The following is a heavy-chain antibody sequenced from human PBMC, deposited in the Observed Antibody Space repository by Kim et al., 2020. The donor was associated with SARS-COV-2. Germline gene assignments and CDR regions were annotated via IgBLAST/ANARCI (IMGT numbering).Heavy chain of an antibody. CDR1: GFTFSSYS. CDR3: AQSRGVIAT. J-gene: IGHJ5*02. D-gene: IGHD6-13*01. Sequence: GGSLRLSCAASGFTFSSYSMYWVRQAPEKGLEWVSAISGSAASTSYADSVKGRFTISRDNSKNTLYLQMNSLRAEDTAIYYCAQSRGVIATWGQGALVT. CDR2: ISGSAAST. V-gene: IGHV3-23*01.